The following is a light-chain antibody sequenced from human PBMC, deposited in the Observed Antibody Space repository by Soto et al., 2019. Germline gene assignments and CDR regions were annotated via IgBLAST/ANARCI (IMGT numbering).Light chain of an antibody. Sequence: DIVLTQSPGTLSLSPGERATLSCRASQSVSSSYLAWYQQKPGQAPRLLIYGASSRATGIPDRFSGSGSGTDCTRTISRLEPEDFAVYYCQQYGSSQYTFGQGTKLEIK. CDR2: GAS. CDR3: QQYGSSQYT. CDR1: QSVSSSY. V-gene: IGKV3-20*01. J-gene: IGKJ2*01.